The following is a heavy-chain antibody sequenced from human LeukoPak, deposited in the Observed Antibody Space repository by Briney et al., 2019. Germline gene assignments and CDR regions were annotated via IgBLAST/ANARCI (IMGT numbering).Heavy chain of an antibody. D-gene: IGHD3-16*01. V-gene: IGHV3-30*18. Sequence: GRSLRLSCAASGLTFSRFGMHWVRQAPDKGLDWVALISHDGSKRYYTDSVRGRFTISRDNSKNTLYLQMDSLRAEDTAVYYCAKGQNRNGGALAYWGQGTLVTVSS. J-gene: IGHJ4*02. CDR1: GLTFSRFG. CDR2: ISHDGSKR. CDR3: AKGQNRNGGALAY.